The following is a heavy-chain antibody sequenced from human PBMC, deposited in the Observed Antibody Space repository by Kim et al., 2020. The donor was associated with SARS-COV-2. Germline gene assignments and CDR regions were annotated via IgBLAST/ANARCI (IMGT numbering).Heavy chain of an antibody. D-gene: IGHD6-13*01. CDR1: GFTFSSYA. CDR3: AKDGRGSAASGSFYVDS. CDR2: ISGSGGDT. Sequence: GGSLRLSCAASGFTFSSYAMSWVRQAPGKGLQWVSVISGSGGDTYYADSVKGRFTVSRDKSKNTLYLQLSSLRAEDTAIYWCAKDGRGSAASGSFYVDSWGQGTLVTVSS. V-gene: IGHV3-23*01. J-gene: IGHJ4*02.